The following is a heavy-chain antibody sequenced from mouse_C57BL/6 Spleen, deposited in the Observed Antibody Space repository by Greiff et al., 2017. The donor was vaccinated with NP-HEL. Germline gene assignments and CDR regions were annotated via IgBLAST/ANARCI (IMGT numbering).Heavy chain of an antibody. J-gene: IGHJ3*01. CDR3: ASSTYYGSSIFAY. CDR1: GFSLTSYG. D-gene: IGHD1-1*01. V-gene: IGHV2-6*01. CDR2: IWGVGST. Sequence: VKLLESGPGLVAPSQSLSITCTVSGFSLTSYGVDWVRQSPGKGLEWLGVIWGVGSTNYNSALKSRLSISKDNSKSQVFLKMNSLQTDDTAMYYCASSTYYGSSIFAYWGQGTLVTVSA.